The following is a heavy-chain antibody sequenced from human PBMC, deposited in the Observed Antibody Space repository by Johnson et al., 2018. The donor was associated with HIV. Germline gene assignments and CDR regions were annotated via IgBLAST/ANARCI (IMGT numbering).Heavy chain of an antibody. CDR2: IGTTGDV. J-gene: IGHJ3*01. Sequence: VQLVESLRLSCAGSGFTFNNYDMHWVRQSTGKGLEWVSGIGTTGDVFYAGSVKDRFTISRDNAKDSLYLDMKSLRAGDTALYFCARGSYDCDAFDVWGRGTVVAVSS. V-gene: IGHV3-13*01. CDR3: ARGSYDCDAFDV. CDR1: GFTFNNYD. D-gene: IGHD3-10*01.